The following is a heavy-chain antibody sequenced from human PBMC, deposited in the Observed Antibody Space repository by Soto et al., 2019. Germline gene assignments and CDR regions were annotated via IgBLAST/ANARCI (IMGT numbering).Heavy chain of an antibody. D-gene: IGHD1-1*01. CDR2: ISEHSIAI. V-gene: IGHV3-48*02. CDR1: GFNFKTYS. CDR3: ATLQLGREEIFDS. Sequence: EVQLVESGGGLVQPGGSLRLSCAASGFNFKTYSMNWVRQAPGKGLEWVSYISEHSIAIYYRDSVKGRFTISRDNARNTLYLQMNSLRDEDTAVYYCATLQLGREEIFDSWGQGTLVTVSS. J-gene: IGHJ4*02.